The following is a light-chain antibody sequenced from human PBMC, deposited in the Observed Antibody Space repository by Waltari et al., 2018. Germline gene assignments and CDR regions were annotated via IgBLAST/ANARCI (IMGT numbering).Light chain of an antibody. V-gene: IGLV3-21*04. J-gene: IGLJ3*02. CDR3: QVWDNYVDVVV. CDR1: NIGTNS. Sequence: SYVLTQAPPVSVAPGKTARITCGGHNIGTNSVHWYQQRPGQAPVLVMYYDKDRPSGIPERFSGANSGNTATLTIRRVEVGDEADYYCQVWDNYVDVVVFGGGTKLTVL. CDR2: YDK.